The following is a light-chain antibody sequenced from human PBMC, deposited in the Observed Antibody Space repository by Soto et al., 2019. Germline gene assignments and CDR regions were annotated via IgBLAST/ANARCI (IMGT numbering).Light chain of an antibody. CDR3: AAWDDSLNGSVV. J-gene: IGLJ2*01. CDR1: SSNIGSNT. V-gene: IGLV1-44*01. CDR2: SNN. Sequence: QSVLTQPPSASGTPGQRVTISCSGSSSNIGSNTVNWYQQLPGTAPKLLIYSNNQRPSGVPDRFSGSKSGTSASLAISGLQSEDEADYYCAAWDDSLNGSVVFGGATKLTVL.